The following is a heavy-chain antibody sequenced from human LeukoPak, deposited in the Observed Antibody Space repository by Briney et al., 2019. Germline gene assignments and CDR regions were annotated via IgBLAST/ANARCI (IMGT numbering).Heavy chain of an antibody. V-gene: IGHV3-48*01. Sequence: GGSLRLSCAASGFTFSTYSMHWVRQAPGKGLEWISYISSSSTIYYADSVKGRFTISRDNAKNSLYLQMNSLRAEDTAVYYCARDPSTVTTGYYWGQGTLVTVSS. D-gene: IGHD4-17*01. J-gene: IGHJ4*02. CDR3: ARDPSTVTTGYY. CDR2: ISSSSTI. CDR1: GFTFSTYS.